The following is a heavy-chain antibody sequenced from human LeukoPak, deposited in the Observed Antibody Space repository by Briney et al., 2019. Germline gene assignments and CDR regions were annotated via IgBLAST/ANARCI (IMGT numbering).Heavy chain of an antibody. J-gene: IGHJ3*02. Sequence: PGGSLRLSCAASVFTFRNYDMHCVRDAPGKGRESVAHIRFDGSNTHYGDSVKGRFNISRENYKNTLYLQMNSLRADDTAVYYCARDKGSSWSDAFDIWGKGTMVTVSS. CDR1: VFTFRNYD. CDR3: ARDKGSSWSDAFDI. V-gene: IGHV3-30*02. D-gene: IGHD6-13*01. CDR2: IRFDGSNT.